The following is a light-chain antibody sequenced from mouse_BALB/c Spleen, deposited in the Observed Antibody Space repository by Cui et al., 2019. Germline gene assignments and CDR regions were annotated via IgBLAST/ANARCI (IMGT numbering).Light chain of an antibody. CDR3: QNGHSFPA. CDR2: YAS. J-gene: IGKJ2*01. CDR1: QSISDY. Sequence: DIVMTQSPATLSVTPGDIVSLSCRASQSISDYLHWYQQKSHESPRLLIKYASQSISGIPSRFSGSGSGSDFTLSINSVEPEDVGVYYCQNGHSFPAFGGGTKLEIK. V-gene: IGKV5-39*01.